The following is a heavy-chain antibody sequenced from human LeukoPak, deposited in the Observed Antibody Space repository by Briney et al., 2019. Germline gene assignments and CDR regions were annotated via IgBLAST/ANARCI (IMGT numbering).Heavy chain of an antibody. V-gene: IGHV1-8*01. Sequence: GASVKVSCKASGYTFTSYDINWVRQATGQGLEWMGWMNPNSGNTGYAQKFQGRVTMTRNTSISTAYMELSSLRSEDTAVYYCARGPSSYGDYIFRIAEYFQHWGQGTQVTVSS. CDR2: MNPNSGNT. D-gene: IGHD4-17*01. CDR3: ARGPSSYGDYIFRIAEYFQH. J-gene: IGHJ1*01. CDR1: GYTFTSYD.